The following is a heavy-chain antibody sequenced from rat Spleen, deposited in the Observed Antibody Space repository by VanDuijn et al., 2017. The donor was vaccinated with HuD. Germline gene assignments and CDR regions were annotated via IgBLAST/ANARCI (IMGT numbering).Heavy chain of an antibody. V-gene: IGHV2-6*01. J-gene: IGHJ2*01. CDR3: TRGNFDY. Sequence: WLAIIWSGGSTYYNSVLKSRLNISRDTSKSQVFLKMNSLLTEDTTMYFCTRGNFDYWGQGVMVTVSS. CDR2: IWSGGST.